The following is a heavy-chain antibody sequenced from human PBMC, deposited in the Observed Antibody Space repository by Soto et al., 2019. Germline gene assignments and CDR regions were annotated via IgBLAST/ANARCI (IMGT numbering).Heavy chain of an antibody. CDR3: ARGLKFGASYFDY. J-gene: IGHJ4*02. V-gene: IGHV3-33*01. CDR2: IWYDGSNK. Sequence: QVQLVESGGGVVQPGRSLRLSCAASGFTFSSYGMHWVRQAPGKGLEWVAVIWYDGSNKYYADSVKGRFTISRDNSKNTLYLQMNSLRAEDTAVYYCARGLKFGASYFDYWGQGTLVTVSS. CDR1: GFTFSSYG. D-gene: IGHD3-10*01.